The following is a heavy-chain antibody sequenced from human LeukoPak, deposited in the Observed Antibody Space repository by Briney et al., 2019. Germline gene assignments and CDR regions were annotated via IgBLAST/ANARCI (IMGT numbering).Heavy chain of an antibody. D-gene: IGHD3-9*01. CDR3: AKRGDYDVLTGYYVSDY. V-gene: IGHV3-23*01. J-gene: IGHJ4*02. CDR1: GFTFSNYA. CDR2: ITGSGGNT. Sequence: GASLRLSCAASGFTFSNYAMSWVRQAPGKGLEWVSAITGSGGNTYYADSVKGRFTISRDNSKNTVFLQMNSLRAEDTAVYYCAKRGDYDVLTGYYVSDYWGQGTLVTVSS.